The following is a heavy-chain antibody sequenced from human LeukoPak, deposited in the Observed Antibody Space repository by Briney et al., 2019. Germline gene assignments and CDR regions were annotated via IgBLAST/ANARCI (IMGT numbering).Heavy chain of an antibody. V-gene: IGHV3-7*01. Sequence: PGGPLRLSCAASGFTFSSYWMSWVRQAPGKGLEWVANIKQDGSEKYYVDSVKGRFTISRDNAKNSLYLQMNSLRAEDTAVYYCAREVGATNEGVYYFDYWGQGTLVTVSS. CDR2: IKQDGSEK. J-gene: IGHJ4*02. CDR1: GFTFSSYW. CDR3: AREVGATNEGVYYFDY. D-gene: IGHD1-26*01.